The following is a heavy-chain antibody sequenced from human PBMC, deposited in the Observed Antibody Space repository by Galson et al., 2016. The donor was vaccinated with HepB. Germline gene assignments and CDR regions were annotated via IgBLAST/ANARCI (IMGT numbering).Heavy chain of an antibody. CDR1: GFTFSSND. D-gene: IGHD2-21*01. CDR2: ISYDGSKK. V-gene: IGHV3-30*18. Sequence: SLRLSCAASGFTFSSNDIHWVRQAPGKGLEWVAVISYDGSKKNYADSLKGRLTISRDNSKNTLYLQMSSLSAEDTAVNYCAKDRNILVVPSPLARDPTRLTYWGQGTPVTVSS. CDR3: AKDRNILVVPSPLARDPTRLTY. J-gene: IGHJ4*02.